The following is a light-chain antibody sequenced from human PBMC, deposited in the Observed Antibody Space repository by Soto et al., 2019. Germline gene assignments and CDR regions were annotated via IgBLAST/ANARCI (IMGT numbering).Light chain of an antibody. Sequence: DFQMTQSPSSLSASAGDRVTITCRASQDISDHLAWYQHKPGKVPELLIYGASTLQSGVPSRFSGGGSGTDFTLTISSLQPEDVATYYCQKYDRTPRTFGQGTKVELK. V-gene: IGKV1-27*01. CDR3: QKYDRTPRT. J-gene: IGKJ1*01. CDR2: GAS. CDR1: QDISDH.